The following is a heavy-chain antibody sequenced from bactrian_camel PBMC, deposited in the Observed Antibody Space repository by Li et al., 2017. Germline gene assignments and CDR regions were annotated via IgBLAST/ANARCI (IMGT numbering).Heavy chain of an antibody. CDR3: AARFSGDYYYTSLQHSDYRY. V-gene: IGHV3S53*01. Sequence: HVQLVESGGGSVQAGGSLRLSCGASGSIYGDACVGWLRQAPGKEREGVAAIDSDGIASYADSAKGRFTISHDSTENTLYLQMETLKPEDTAMYYCAARFSGDYYYTSLQHSDYRYWGQGTQVTVS. CDR2: IDSDGIA. D-gene: IGHD2*01. J-gene: IGHJ4*01. CDR1: GSIYGDAC.